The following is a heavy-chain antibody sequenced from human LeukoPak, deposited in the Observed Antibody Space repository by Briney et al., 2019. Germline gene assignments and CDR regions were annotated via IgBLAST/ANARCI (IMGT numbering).Heavy chain of an antibody. V-gene: IGHV1-69*13. CDR2: IIPIFGTA. J-gene: IGHJ2*01. CDR1: GGTFSSYA. D-gene: IGHD2-2*02. Sequence: SVKVSCKASGGTFSSYAISWVRQAPGQGLEWMGGIIPIFGTANYAQKFQGRVTITADESTSTAYMELSSLRSEDTAVYYCARAPRIVPAAITLGNWYFDLWGRGTLVTVSS. CDR3: ARAPRIVPAAITLGNWYFDL.